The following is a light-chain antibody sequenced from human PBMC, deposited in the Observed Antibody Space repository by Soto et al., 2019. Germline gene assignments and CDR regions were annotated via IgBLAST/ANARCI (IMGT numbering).Light chain of an antibody. CDR3: SSYTSSSTYV. CDR1: SSDVGGYNY. Sequence: QSALTQPASVSGSPGQSITISCTGTSSDVGGYNYVSWYQQHPGKAPKLMIYDVSNRPSGVSNRFSGSKSGNTASLTISGLQAEDEADYYFSSYTSSSTYVVGTGTKVTVL. V-gene: IGLV2-14*01. CDR2: DVS. J-gene: IGLJ1*01.